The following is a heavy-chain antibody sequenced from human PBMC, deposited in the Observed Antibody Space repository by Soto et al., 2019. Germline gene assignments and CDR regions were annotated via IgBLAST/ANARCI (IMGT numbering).Heavy chain of an antibody. CDR3: ARDRTGLDSGYDDAFDI. J-gene: IGHJ3*02. CDR2: IKQDGSDK. D-gene: IGHD5-12*01. CDR1: GFTFSSYW. V-gene: IGHV3-7*01. Sequence: EVQLVESGGGLVQPGGSLRLSCAASGFTFSSYWMSWVRQAPGKGLEWVANIKQDGSDKYYVDSVKGRFTISRDNAKNSLYLQMNSLRAEDTAVYYCARDRTGLDSGYDDAFDIWGQGTMVTVSS.